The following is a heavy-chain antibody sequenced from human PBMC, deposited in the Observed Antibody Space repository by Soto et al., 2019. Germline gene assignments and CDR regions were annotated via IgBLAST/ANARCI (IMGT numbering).Heavy chain of an antibody. V-gene: IGHV1-69*12. Sequence: QVQLVQSGAEVKKPGSSVKVSCKASGCTFSSYAIRCVCQAHGQGLARMGGIIPIFGTANYAQKFPGRVKRTAYESTSTAYMELSSLCSYDAAVYYCAIGVVVAATYYYGMDVWGQGTTVTVSS. J-gene: IGHJ6*02. D-gene: IGHD2-15*01. CDR2: IIPIFGTA. CDR3: AIGVVVAATYYYGMDV. CDR1: GCTFSSYA.